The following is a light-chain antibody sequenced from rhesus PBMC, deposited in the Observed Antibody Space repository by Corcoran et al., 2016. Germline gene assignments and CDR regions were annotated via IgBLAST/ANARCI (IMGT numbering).Light chain of an antibody. CDR1: QGISNN. CDR3: QHGYGTPHS. J-gene: IGKJ2*01. V-gene: IGKV1S15*01. CDR2: YAA. Sequence: DIQMTQSPSSLSASVGDTVTITCRASQGISNNLAWYQQKPGKVPKLLIYYAATLQSGVPSRFGGSGCVTDFTLTISSLQPEDFATYYCQHGYGTPHSFGQGTKVEIK.